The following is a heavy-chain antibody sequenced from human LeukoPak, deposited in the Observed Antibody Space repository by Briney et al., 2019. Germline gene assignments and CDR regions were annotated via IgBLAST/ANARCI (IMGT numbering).Heavy chain of an antibody. J-gene: IGHJ3*02. CDR2: ISAYNGNT. Sequence: ASVKVSCKASGYTFTSYGISWVRQAPGQGLEWMGWISAYNGNTNYAQKLQGRVTMTTDTSTSTAYMELRSLRPDDTAVYYCARENPYSSSTKIPRAHDAFDIWGQGTMVTVSS. V-gene: IGHV1-18*01. CDR3: ARENPYSSSTKIPRAHDAFDI. D-gene: IGHD6-19*01. CDR1: GYTFTSYG.